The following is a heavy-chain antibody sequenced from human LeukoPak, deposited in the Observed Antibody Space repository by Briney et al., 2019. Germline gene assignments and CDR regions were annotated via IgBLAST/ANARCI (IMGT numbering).Heavy chain of an antibody. CDR1: GGSISSYY. V-gene: IGHV4-59*12. J-gene: IGHJ4*02. Sequence: SETLSLTCTVSGGSISSYYWSWIRQPPGKGLEWIGYIYYSGSTNYNPSLKSRVTISVDTSKKQFFLKLNSVTAADTAVYYCARVEASGYDYGAFDYWGQGTLVTVSS. CDR3: ARVEASGYDYGAFDY. D-gene: IGHD5-12*01. CDR2: IYYSGST.